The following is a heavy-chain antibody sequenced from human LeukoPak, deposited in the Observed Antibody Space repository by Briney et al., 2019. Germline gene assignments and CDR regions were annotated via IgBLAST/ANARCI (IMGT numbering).Heavy chain of an antibody. CDR1: GFTFDDYA. J-gene: IGHJ4*02. V-gene: IGHV3-9*03. D-gene: IGHD6-6*01. CDR3: ARAYSSSSYFDY. CDR2: ISWNSGSI. Sequence: PGGSLRLSRAASGFTFDDYAMHWVRQAPGKGLEWVSGISWNSGSIGYADSVKGRITISRDNAKNSLYLQMNSLRAEDMALYYCARAYSSSSYFDYWGQGTLVTVSS.